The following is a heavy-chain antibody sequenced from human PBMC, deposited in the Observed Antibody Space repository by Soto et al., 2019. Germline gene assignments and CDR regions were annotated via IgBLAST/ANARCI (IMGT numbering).Heavy chain of an antibody. D-gene: IGHD2-2*01. V-gene: IGHV4-61*01. Sequence: PSETLSLTCTVSGGSVSSGSYYWSWIRQPPGKGLEWIGYIYYSGSTNYNPSLKSRVTISVDTSKNQFSLKLSSVTAADTAVYYCAPQVVPTATEKPWGQGTLVTVSS. J-gene: IGHJ4*02. CDR2: IYYSGST. CDR3: APQVVPTATEKP. CDR1: GGSVSSGSYY.